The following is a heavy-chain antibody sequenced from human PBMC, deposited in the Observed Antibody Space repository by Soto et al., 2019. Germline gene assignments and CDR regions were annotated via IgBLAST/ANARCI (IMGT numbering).Heavy chain of an antibody. D-gene: IGHD5-12*01. CDR2: IYYSGST. Sequence: SETLSLTCTFSGGSISSSSYYLGWIRKPPGKGLEWIGSIYYSGSTYYNPSLKSRVTISVDTSKNQFSLKLSSVTAADTAVYYCARQHVDIVATTLSYYYYYMDVWGKGTTVTVSS. CDR3: ARQHVDIVATTLSYYYYYMDV. V-gene: IGHV4-39*01. CDR1: GGSISSSSYY. J-gene: IGHJ6*03.